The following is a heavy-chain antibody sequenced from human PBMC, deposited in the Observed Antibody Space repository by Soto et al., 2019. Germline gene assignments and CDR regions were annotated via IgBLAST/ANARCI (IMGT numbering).Heavy chain of an antibody. Sequence: ASLKVSCKASGYTFTSYGISWVRQAPGQGLEWMGWISAYNGNANYAQKLQGRVTMTTDTSTSTAYMELRSLRSDDTAVYYCARKQWLNNWFDPWGQGTLVTVSS. CDR3: ARKQWLNNWFDP. CDR2: ISAYNGNA. J-gene: IGHJ5*02. D-gene: IGHD6-19*01. V-gene: IGHV1-18*01. CDR1: GYTFTSYG.